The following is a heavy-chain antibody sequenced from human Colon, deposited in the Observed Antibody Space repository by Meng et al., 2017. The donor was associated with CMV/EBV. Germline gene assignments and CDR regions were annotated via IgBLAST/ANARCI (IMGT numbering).Heavy chain of an antibody. CDR1: GGTLSDYA. D-gene: IGHD3-3*01. Sequence: SGGTLSDYAFNWVRQAPGQGLEWLGGIIPSVGAENIAQKFQGRVRVTRDESTRTVYMELSTLKSEDTAVYYCVTLRFLEWLSSIDSWGQGTLVTVSS. CDR3: VTLRFLEWLSSIDS. V-gene: IGHV1-69*05. CDR2: IIPSVGAE. J-gene: IGHJ4*02.